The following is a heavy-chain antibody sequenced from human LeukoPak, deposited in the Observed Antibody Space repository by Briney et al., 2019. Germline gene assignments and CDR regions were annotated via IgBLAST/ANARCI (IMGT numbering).Heavy chain of an antibody. V-gene: IGHV1-69*01. J-gene: IGHJ5*02. CDR1: GGTFSSYA. CDR3: ARRGADFSPFDP. Sequence: SVKVSCKASGGTFSSYAISWVRRAPGQGLEWMGGIIPIFGTANYAQKFQGRVTITADESTSTAYMELSSLRSEDTAVYYCARRGADFSPFDPWGQGTLVTVSS. CDR2: IIPIFGTA. D-gene: IGHD3-3*01.